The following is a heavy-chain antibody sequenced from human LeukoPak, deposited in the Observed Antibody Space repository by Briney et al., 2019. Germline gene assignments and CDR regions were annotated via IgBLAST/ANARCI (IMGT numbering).Heavy chain of an antibody. V-gene: IGHV3-9*01. CDR1: GFTFDDYA. CDR2: ISWNSGSI. Sequence: PGGSLRLSCAASGFTFDDYAMHWVRQAPGKGLEWVSGISWNSGSIGYADSVKGRFTISRDNAKNSLYLQMNSLRSEDTAVYYCARSEMATIDYWGQGTLVTVSS. CDR3: ARSEMATIDY. J-gene: IGHJ4*02. D-gene: IGHD5-24*01.